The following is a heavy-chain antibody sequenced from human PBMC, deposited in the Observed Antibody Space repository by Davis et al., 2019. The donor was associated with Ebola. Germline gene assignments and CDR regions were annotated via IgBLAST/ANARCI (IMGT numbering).Heavy chain of an antibody. CDR3: ARGVGNWNHFDY. Sequence: ASVKVSCKASGYTFTSYYMHWVRQAPGQGLEWMGIINPSGGSTSYAQKLQGRVTMTTDTSTSTAYMELRSLRSDDTAVYYCARGVGNWNHFDYWGQGTLVTVSS. J-gene: IGHJ4*02. CDR1: GYTFTSYY. CDR2: INPSGGST. D-gene: IGHD1-1*01. V-gene: IGHV1-46*01.